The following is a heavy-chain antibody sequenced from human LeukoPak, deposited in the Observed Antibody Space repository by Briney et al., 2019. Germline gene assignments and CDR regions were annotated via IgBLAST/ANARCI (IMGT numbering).Heavy chain of an antibody. CDR3: ASGLDLGSRGYYYFDYHYYYMDV. CDR2: ISAYNGDT. D-gene: IGHD3-22*01. CDR1: GYTFTNYG. J-gene: IGHJ6*03. Sequence: ASVKVSCKASGYTFTNYGITWVRQAPGQGLEWMGWISAYNGDTHYAQKLQGRVAMTTDTSTRTVYMELRSLRHDDTAVYYCASGLDLGSRGYYYFDYHYYYMDVWGKGTTVAVSS. V-gene: IGHV1-18*01.